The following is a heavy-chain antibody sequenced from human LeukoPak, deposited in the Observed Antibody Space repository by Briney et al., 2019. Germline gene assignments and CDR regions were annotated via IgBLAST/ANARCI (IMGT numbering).Heavy chain of an antibody. CDR2: INHSGST. V-gene: IGHV4-34*01. CDR3: ARDKGFYDILTGGFDI. D-gene: IGHD3-9*01. Sequence: PSETLSLTCGVYGGSFNDYYWSWIRQPPGKGLEWIGEINHSGSTNYNPSLKSRVTISVDTSKNQFSLKLSSVTAADTAVYYCARDKGFYDILTGGFDIWGQGTMVTVSS. CDR1: GGSFNDYY. J-gene: IGHJ3*02.